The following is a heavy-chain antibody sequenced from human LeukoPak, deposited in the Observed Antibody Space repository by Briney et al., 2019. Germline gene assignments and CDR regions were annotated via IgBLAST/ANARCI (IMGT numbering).Heavy chain of an antibody. CDR1: GYTFTGYY. D-gene: IGHD6-19*01. J-gene: IGHJ4*02. Sequence: EASVNVSCKAPGYTFTGYYMHGVRQAPGQGLEWMGWINPNSGGTNYAQKFQGSVTMTRDTSISTAYMELSRLRSDDTAVYYCARVGAAVAVPYFDYWGQGTLVTVSS. CDR3: ARVGAAVAVPYFDY. CDR2: INPNSGGT. V-gene: IGHV1-2*02.